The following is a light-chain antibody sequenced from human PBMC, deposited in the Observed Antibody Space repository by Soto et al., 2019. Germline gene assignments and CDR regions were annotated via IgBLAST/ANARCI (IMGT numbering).Light chain of an antibody. Sequence: IQRTQSPSSLSASVGDRVTITCRSGQIISSYLNWNLQKPGIAPKLLIYEASSLQSGVPSSFTGSGSGTDFTLTISSLQPEDFATYYCQQSDTTPWTFGQGTRTEIK. CDR1: QIISSY. CDR2: EAS. CDR3: QQSDTTPWT. J-gene: IGKJ5*01. V-gene: IGKV1-39*01.